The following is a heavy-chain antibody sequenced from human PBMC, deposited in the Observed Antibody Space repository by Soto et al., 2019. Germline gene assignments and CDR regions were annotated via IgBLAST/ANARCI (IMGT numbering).Heavy chain of an antibody. V-gene: IGHV4-30-4*01. D-gene: IGHD7-27*01. CDR2: IYKSATT. J-gene: IGHJ5*01. CDR3: ARGRYCLTGRCFPNWFDS. Sequence: SGPLSLTCSVSGDSISTVDYFWAWSRQPPGQALEYIGYIYKSATTYYNPSFESRVAISVDTSKSQFSLNVTSVTAADTAVYFCARGRYCLTGRCFPNWFDSWGQGALVTVSS. CDR1: GDSISTVDYF.